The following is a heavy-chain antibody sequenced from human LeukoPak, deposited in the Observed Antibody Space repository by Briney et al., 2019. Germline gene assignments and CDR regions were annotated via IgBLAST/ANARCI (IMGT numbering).Heavy chain of an antibody. V-gene: IGHV3-30-3*01. CDR1: GFTFSSYA. Sequence: GGSLRLSCAASGFTFSSYAMHWVRQAPGKGLEWVAVISYDGSNKYYADSVKGRFTISRDNSKNTLYLQMNSLRAEDTAVYYCARDGPSGYCSSTSCYTRYDYWGQGTLVTVSS. CDR3: ARDGPSGYCSSTSCYTRYDY. D-gene: IGHD2-2*02. J-gene: IGHJ4*02. CDR2: ISYDGSNK.